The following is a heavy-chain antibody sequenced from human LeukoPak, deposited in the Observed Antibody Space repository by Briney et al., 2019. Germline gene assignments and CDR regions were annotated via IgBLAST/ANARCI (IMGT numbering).Heavy chain of an antibody. CDR3: ARDRGELLPGYYYYGMDV. J-gene: IGHJ6*02. V-gene: IGHV3-66*01. CDR1: GFTVSSNY. Sequence: PGGSLRLSCAASGFTVSSNYMSWVRQAPGKGLEWVSVIYSGGSTYYADSVKGRFIISRDNSKNTLYLQMNSLRAEDTAVYYCARDRGELLPGYYYYGMDVWGQGTTVTVSS. D-gene: IGHD1-26*01. CDR2: IYSGGST.